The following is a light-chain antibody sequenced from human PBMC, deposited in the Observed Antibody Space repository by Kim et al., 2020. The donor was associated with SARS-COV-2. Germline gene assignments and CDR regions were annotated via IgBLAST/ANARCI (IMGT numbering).Light chain of an antibody. CDR2: EKN. Sequence: VALGETVRITCKRDRLRSYYASWYQQKPGQASILVSYEKNNRPSGIPDRFTGSSAGNTASLTIRGTLAGDEADYYCNSRDSNDNVVFGGGTKLTVL. CDR1: RLRSYY. V-gene: IGLV3-19*01. J-gene: IGLJ2*01. CDR3: NSRDSNDNVV.